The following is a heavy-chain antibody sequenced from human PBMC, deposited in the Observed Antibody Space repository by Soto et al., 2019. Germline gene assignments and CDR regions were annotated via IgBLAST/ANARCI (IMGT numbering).Heavy chain of an antibody. J-gene: IGHJ3*02. CDR3: ARDDEGVSGYAFDI. D-gene: IGHD3-16*01. CDR1: GFTFSSYG. CDR2: IWSDGSNK. Sequence: PGGSLRLSCAASGFTFSSYGMHWVGQAPGKGLEWVAVIWSDGSNKYYADSVKGRFTISRDNSKNTLYLQMNSLRAEDTAGYYCARDDEGVSGYAFDIWGQGTRVTVSS. V-gene: IGHV3-33*01.